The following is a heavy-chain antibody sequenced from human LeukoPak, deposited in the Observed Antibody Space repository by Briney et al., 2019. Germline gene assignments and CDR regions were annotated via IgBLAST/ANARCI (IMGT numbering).Heavy chain of an antibody. D-gene: IGHD3-3*01. CDR1: GFTFSSYA. Sequence: GGSLRLSCAASGFTFSSYAMSWVRQAPGKGLEWVSAISGSGGSTYYADSVKGRFTISRDNSKNTLYLQMNSLRAEDTAVYYCAKTQRYGVVIRYMDVWGKGTTVTVSS. CDR2: ISGSGGST. J-gene: IGHJ6*03. CDR3: AKTQRYGVVIRYMDV. V-gene: IGHV3-23*01.